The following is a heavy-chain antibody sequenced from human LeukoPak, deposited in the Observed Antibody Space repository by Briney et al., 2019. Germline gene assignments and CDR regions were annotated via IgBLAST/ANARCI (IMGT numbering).Heavy chain of an antibody. CDR3: ARDTPIAVAGTGGQPY. CDR1: GGSISSSSYY. CDR2: IYYSGST. D-gene: IGHD6-19*01. V-gene: IGHV4-39*07. Sequence: SETLSLTCTVSGGSISSSSYYWGWIRQPPGKGLEWIGSIYYSGSTYYNPSLKSRVTISVDTSKNQFSLKLSSVTAADTAVYYCARDTPIAVAGTGGQPYWGQGTLVTVSS. J-gene: IGHJ4*02.